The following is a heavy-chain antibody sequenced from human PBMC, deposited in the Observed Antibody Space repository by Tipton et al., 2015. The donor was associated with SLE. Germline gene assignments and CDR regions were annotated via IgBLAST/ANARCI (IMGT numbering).Heavy chain of an antibody. CDR2: INHSGST. CDR1: GGSFSGYY. Sequence: TLSLTCAVYGGSFSGYYWSWIRQPAGKGLEWIGGINHSGSTKYSPSLKSRVTISVDTSKNQFSLKLRSVTAADTAVHYCARSRGIAAAEDYWGQGTLVTVSS. D-gene: IGHD6-13*01. V-gene: IGHV4-34*01. CDR3: ARSRGIAAAEDY. J-gene: IGHJ4*02.